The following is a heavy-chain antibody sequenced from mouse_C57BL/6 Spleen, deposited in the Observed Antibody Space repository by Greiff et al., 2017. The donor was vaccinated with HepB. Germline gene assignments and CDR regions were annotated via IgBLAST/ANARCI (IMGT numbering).Heavy chain of an antibody. D-gene: IGHD2-4*01. Sequence: QVQLQQPGAELVMPGASVKLSCKASGYTFTSYWMHWVKQRPGQGLEWIGEIDPSDSYTNYNQKFKGKSTLTVDKSSSTAYMQLSSLASEDSAVYYCARYHDYDEAWFAYWGQGTLVTVSA. J-gene: IGHJ3*01. CDR3: ARYHDYDEAWFAY. CDR2: IDPSDSYT. V-gene: IGHV1-69*01. CDR1: GYTFTSYW.